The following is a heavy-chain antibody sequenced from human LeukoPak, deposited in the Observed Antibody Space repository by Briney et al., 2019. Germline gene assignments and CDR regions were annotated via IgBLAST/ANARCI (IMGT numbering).Heavy chain of an antibody. CDR2: MYYSGST. J-gene: IGHJ2*01. V-gene: IGHV4-39*01. CDR3: ARQQQRGGSSWYQGYWYFDL. D-gene: IGHD6-13*01. CDR1: GGSISSGTYY. Sequence: PSETLSLTCTVSGGSISSGTYYWGWIRQPPGKGLEWIGSMYYSGSTYHNPSLKSRVTISVDTSNNQLSLKLSSVTAADTAIYYCARQQQRGGSSWYQGYWYFDLWGRGTLVTVSS.